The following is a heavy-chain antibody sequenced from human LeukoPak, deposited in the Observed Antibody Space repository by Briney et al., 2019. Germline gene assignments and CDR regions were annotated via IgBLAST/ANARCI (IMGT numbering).Heavy chain of an antibody. D-gene: IGHD1-26*01. CDR3: ARDQRPRSGYVDY. V-gene: IGHV3-30-3*01. CDR1: GFTFSSYA. CDR2: ISYDGSNK. Sequence: GSLRLSCAASGFTFSSYAMHWVRQAPGKGLEWVAVISYDGSNKYYADSVKGRFTISRDNSKNTLYLQMNSLRAEDTAVYYCARDQRPRSGYVDYWGQGTLVTVPS. J-gene: IGHJ4*02.